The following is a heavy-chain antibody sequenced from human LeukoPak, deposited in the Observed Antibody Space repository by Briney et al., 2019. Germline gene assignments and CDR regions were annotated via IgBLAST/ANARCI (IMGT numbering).Heavy chain of an antibody. Sequence: SETLSLTCTVSGGSISSYYWSWIRQPPGKGLEWIGYIYYSGSTNYNPSLKSRVTISVDTSKIQFSLKLSSVTAADTAVYYCARTVCSSTSCWFDYWGQGTLVTVSS. J-gene: IGHJ4*02. CDR1: GGSISSYY. CDR3: ARTVCSSTSCWFDY. V-gene: IGHV4-59*01. CDR2: IYYSGST. D-gene: IGHD2-2*01.